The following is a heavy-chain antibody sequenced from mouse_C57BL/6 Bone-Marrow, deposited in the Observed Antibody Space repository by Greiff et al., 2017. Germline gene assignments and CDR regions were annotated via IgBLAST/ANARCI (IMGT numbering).Heavy chain of an antibody. D-gene: IGHD1-1*01. V-gene: IGHV1-69*01. J-gene: IGHJ4*01. CDR3: ARDYYGSSRYAMDY. CDR1: GYTFTSYW. CDR2: IDPSDSYT. Sequence: VQLQQPGAELVMPGASVKLSCKASGYTFTSYWMHWVKQRPGQGLEWIGEIDPSDSYTNYNQKFKGKSTLTVDKSSSTAYMQLSSLTSEDYAVYYCARDYYGSSRYAMDYWGQGTSVTVSS.